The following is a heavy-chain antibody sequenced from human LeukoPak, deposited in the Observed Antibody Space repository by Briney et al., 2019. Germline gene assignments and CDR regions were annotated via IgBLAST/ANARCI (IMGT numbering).Heavy chain of an antibody. CDR2: IYYSGST. D-gene: IGHD5-18*01. CDR1: GGSFSGYY. Sequence: SETLSLTCAVYGGSFSGYYWSWIRQPPGKGLEWIGYIYYSGSTYYNPSLKSRVTISVDTSENQFSLKLSSVTAADTAVYYCARTAMALRVIDYWGQGTLVTVSS. CDR3: ARTAMALRVIDY. V-gene: IGHV4-30-4*08. J-gene: IGHJ4*02.